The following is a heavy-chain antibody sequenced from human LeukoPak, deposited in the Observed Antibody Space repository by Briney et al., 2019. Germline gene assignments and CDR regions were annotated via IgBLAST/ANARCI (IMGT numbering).Heavy chain of an antibody. CDR1: GFTFSSYT. Sequence: GGSLRLSCAASGFTFSSYTMKWVRQAPGKGLEWVSSISSSSSYIYYADSVKGRFTISRDNAKNSLFLQMNSLRAEDTAVYYCARLRAVATTNDYWGQGTLVTVSS. CDR3: ARLRAVATTNDY. D-gene: IGHD6-19*01. CDR2: ISSSSSYI. J-gene: IGHJ4*02. V-gene: IGHV3-21*01.